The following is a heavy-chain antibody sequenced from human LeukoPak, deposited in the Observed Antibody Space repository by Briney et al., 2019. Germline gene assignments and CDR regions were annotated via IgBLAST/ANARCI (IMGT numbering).Heavy chain of an antibody. V-gene: IGHV7-4-1*02. CDR2: INTNTGNP. Sequence: GASVKVSCKASGYTFTSYAMNWVRQAPGQGLEWMGWINTNTGNPTYAQGFTGRFVFSLDTSVSTAYLQISSLKAEDTAVYYCARAGSLNPELRYFDWLIWTDTKGPLDYWGQGTLVTVSS. CDR3: ARAGSLNPELRYFDWLIWTDTKGPLDY. J-gene: IGHJ4*02. CDR1: GYTFTSYA. D-gene: IGHD3-9*01.